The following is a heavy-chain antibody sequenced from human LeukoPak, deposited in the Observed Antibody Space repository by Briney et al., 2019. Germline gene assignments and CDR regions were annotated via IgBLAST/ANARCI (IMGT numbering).Heavy chain of an antibody. V-gene: IGHV3-66*01. CDR1: GFTVSKDY. Sequence: QTGGSLRLSCVGSGFTVSKDYMSWVRQAPGKGLEWVSVIYIGGSTYYADSVKGRFTISRDNSKNTLNLQMNSLRAEDTAVYYSARGYSGHYPIDTWGQGILVTVSS. CDR2: IYIGGST. J-gene: IGHJ5*02. D-gene: IGHD5-12*01. CDR3: ARGYSGHYPIDT.